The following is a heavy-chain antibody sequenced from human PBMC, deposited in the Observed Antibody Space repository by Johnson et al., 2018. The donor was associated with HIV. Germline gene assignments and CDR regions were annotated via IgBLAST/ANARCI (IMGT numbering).Heavy chain of an antibody. CDR2: IWYDGSQK. D-gene: IGHD6-13*01. V-gene: IGHV3-33*01. CDR3: AREGPYSSRWGAFDI. J-gene: IGHJ3*02. CDR1: GFTFSSYG. Sequence: QVQLVESGGGVVQPGKSLRLSCASSGFTFSSYGMLWVRQAPGKGLEWVAVIWYDGSQKYYVDSVKGRFTISRDNAKNSLYLQMNSLRAEDTAVYYCAREGPYSSRWGAFDIWGQGTMVTVSS.